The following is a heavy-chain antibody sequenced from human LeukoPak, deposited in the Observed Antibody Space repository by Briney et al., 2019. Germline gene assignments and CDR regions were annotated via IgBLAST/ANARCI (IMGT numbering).Heavy chain of an antibody. V-gene: IGHV3-74*01. CDR1: GFTFSSYW. D-gene: IGHD3-16*01. CDR2: INTDGSNT. J-gene: IGHJ4*02. CDR3: AKEIGALGGFDY. Sequence: AGGSLRLSCAASGFTFSSYWMHWVRQAPGKGLVWVSRINTDGSNTNYADSVKGRFTISRDNSKNTLYLQMNSLRAEDTAVYYCAKEIGALGGFDYWGQGTLVTVSS.